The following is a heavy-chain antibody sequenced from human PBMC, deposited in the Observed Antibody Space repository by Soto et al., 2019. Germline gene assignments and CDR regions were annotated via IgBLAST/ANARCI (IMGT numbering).Heavy chain of an antibody. D-gene: IGHD6-13*01. CDR1: GFTFSSYT. CDR3: ARETGYSSTWTNWFDP. J-gene: IGHJ5*02. CDR2: ISSSASYT. V-gene: IGHV3-21*01. Sequence: GGSLRLSCAASGFTFSSYTMNWVRQAPGKGLEWVSSISSSASYTYSADSVKGRFTISRDNAHNSLYLQMSSLRAEDTAIYFCARETGYSSTWTNWFDPWGQGTLVTVSS.